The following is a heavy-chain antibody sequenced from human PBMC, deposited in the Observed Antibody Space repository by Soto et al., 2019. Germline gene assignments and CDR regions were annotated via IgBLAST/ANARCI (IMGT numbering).Heavy chain of an antibody. CDR3: ARDLFRWFGDSRMDY. J-gene: IGHJ4*02. CDR1: GYSFSSYA. Sequence: QVQLVQSAADVKKPGASVKVSCKASGYSFSSYAINWVRQAPGQGLEWLGWISGNNENTKYAQKFESRVSMTTHTTTTTAHMELRSLKADDTAVYYCARDLFRWFGDSRMDYWGQGTLVTVFS. D-gene: IGHD3-10*01. CDR2: ISGNNENT. V-gene: IGHV1-18*01.